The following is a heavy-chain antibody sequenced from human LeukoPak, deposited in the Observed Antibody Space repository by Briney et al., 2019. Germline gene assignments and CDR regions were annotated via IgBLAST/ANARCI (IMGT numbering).Heavy chain of an antibody. Sequence: PGGSLRLSCAASGFTVSSNYMSWVRQAPGKGLEWVSVIYSGGSTYYADSVKGRFTISRDNPKNTLYLQMNSLRAEDTAVYYCARDSVAMPKAFDIWGQGTMVTVSS. J-gene: IGHJ3*02. CDR3: ARDSVAMPKAFDI. CDR2: IYSGGST. V-gene: IGHV3-66*01. CDR1: GFTVSSNY. D-gene: IGHD2-2*01.